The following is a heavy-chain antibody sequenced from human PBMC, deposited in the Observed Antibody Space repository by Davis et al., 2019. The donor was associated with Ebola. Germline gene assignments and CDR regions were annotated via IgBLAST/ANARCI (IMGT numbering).Heavy chain of an antibody. CDR2: FDPEDGET. V-gene: IGHV1-24*01. CDR3: ARDSAWIQLWYPDY. CDR1: GYTLTELS. J-gene: IGHJ4*02. Sequence: AASVKVSCKVSGYTLTELSMHWVRQAPGKGLEWMGGFDPEDGETIYAQKFQGRVTMTEDTSTDTAYMELRSLRSDDTAVYYCARDSAWIQLWYPDYWGQGTLVTVSS. D-gene: IGHD5-18*01.